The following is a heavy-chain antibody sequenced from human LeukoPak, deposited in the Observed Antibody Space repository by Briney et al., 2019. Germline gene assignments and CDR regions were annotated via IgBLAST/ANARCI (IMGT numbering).Heavy chain of an antibody. V-gene: IGHV3-15*01. CDR1: EFTLNNAW. D-gene: IGHD2-2*01. Sequence: GESLRLSCVASEFTLNNAWINWVRQAPGKGLEWIARIKSKADGETTQYAASVKGRFTISRDDLKNTLFLQMNGLQIEDTAMYYCTTDQGISTGHYYFDYWGQGTLVTVSS. CDR3: TTDQGISTGHYYFDY. CDR2: IKSKADGETT. J-gene: IGHJ4*02.